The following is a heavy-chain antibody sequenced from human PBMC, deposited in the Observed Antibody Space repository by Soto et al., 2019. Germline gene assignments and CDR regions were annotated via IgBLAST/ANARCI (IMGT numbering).Heavy chain of an antibody. CDR2: IKSKTDGGTT. D-gene: IGHD1-1*01. CDR3: TTDPISGTAFDI. CDR1: GFTFSNAW. Sequence: GGSLRLSCAASGFTFSNAWMSWVRQAPGKGLEWVGRIKSKTDGGTTDYAAPVKGRFTISRDDSKNTLYLQMNSLKTEDTAVYYCTTDPISGTAFDIGGQGTMVTVSS. J-gene: IGHJ3*02. V-gene: IGHV3-15*01.